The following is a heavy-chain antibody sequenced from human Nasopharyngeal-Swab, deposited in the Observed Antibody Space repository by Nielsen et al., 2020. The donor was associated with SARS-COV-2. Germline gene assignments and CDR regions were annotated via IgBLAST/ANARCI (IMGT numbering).Heavy chain of an antibody. CDR3: AKVLGSYLGAFDI. Sequence: GESLKISCAASGFTFSSYAMSWVRQAPGKGLEWVSAISGSGGSTYYADSVKGRFTISRDNSKNTLYLQMNSLRAEDTAVYYCAKVLGSYLGAFDIWGQGTMVTVSS. CDR1: GFTFSSYA. J-gene: IGHJ3*02. D-gene: IGHD1-26*01. V-gene: IGHV3-23*01. CDR2: ISGSGGST.